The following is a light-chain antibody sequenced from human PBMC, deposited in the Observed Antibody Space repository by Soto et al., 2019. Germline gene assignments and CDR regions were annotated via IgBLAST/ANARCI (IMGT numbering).Light chain of an antibody. CDR3: SSYTRSSTLV. V-gene: IGLV2-14*03. CDR1: SSDVGAYTF. J-gene: IGLJ1*01. CDR2: DVS. Sequence: QSALTQPASVSGSPGQSITISCTGTSSDVGAYTFVPWYQQHPDKVPKLMIFDVSRRPSGVADRFAGSKSGNTASLAIAGLQPEDEADYYCSSYTRSSTLVFGSGTKVTVL.